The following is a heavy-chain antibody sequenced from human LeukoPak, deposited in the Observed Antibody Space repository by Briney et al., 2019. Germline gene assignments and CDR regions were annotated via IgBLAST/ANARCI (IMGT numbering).Heavy chain of an antibody. CDR1: GFTFSSYG. CDR2: IRYDGSNK. J-gene: IGHJ6*03. Sequence: PGGSLRLSFAASGFTFSSYGMHWVRQAPGKGLEWVAFIRYDGSNKYYADSVKGRFTISRDNSKNTLYLQMNSLRAEDTAVYYCAKDENSGSYRRYYYYYMDVWGKGTTVTVSS. CDR3: AKDENSGSYRRYYYYYMDV. D-gene: IGHD1-26*01. V-gene: IGHV3-30*02.